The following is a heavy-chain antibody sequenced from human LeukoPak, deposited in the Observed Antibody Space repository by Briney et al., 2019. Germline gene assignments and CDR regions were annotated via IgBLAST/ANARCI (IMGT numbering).Heavy chain of an antibody. J-gene: IGHJ6*03. CDR1: GGSISSSNYY. CDR3: ARVEEGYGSGRRENYYYYYMDV. CDR2: LYYSGST. Sequence: PSETLSLTCTVSGGSISSSNYYWGWIRQPPGKGLEWIGSLYYSGSTYYNPSLKSRVTISIDTSKNQFSLKLSSVTAADTAVYYCARVEEGYGSGRRENYYYYYMDVWGKGTTVTISS. V-gene: IGHV4-39*07. D-gene: IGHD3-10*01.